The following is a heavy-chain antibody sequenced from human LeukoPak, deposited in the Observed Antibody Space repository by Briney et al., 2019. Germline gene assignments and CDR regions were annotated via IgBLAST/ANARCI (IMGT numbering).Heavy chain of an antibody. J-gene: IGHJ4*02. CDR2: IYYSGGT. CDR3: ARGRYDYVWGSYRHDSIPHGY. V-gene: IGHV4-59*12. D-gene: IGHD3-16*02. Sequence: SSETLSLTCTVSGGSISSYYWSWIQQPPGKGLEWIGYIYYSGGTNYNPSLKSRVTMSVDTSRNQFSLKLSSVTAADTAVYYCARGRYDYVWGSYRHDSIPHGYWGQGTLVTVSS. CDR1: GGSISSYY.